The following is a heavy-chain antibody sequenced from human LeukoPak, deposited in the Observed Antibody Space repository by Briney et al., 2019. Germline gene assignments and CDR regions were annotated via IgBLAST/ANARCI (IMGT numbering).Heavy chain of an antibody. CDR2: IYTSGST. D-gene: IGHD2-15*01. CDR1: TGSISSYY. Sequence: SETLSLTCTVSTGSISSYYWSWIRQPAGKGLEWIGRIYTSGSTNYNPSLKSRVTMSVDTSKNQFSLKLSSVTAADTAVYYCARVLGYCSGGSCYGGAFDIWGQGTMVTVPS. CDR3: ARVLGYCSGGSCYGGAFDI. J-gene: IGHJ3*02. V-gene: IGHV4-4*07.